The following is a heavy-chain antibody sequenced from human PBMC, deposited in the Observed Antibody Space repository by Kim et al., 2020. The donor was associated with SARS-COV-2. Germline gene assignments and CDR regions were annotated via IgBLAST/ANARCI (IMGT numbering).Heavy chain of an antibody. CDR3: AREGGDQDRYHRPYYFDY. D-gene: IGHD3-16*02. Sequence: SVKVSCKASGGTFSSYAISWVRQAPGQGLEWMGGIIPIFGTANYAQKFQGRVTITADESTSTAYMELSSLRSEDTAVYYCAREGGDQDRYHRPYYFDYWGQGTLVTVSS. J-gene: IGHJ4*02. CDR2: IIPIFGTA. V-gene: IGHV1-69*13. CDR1: GGTFSSYA.